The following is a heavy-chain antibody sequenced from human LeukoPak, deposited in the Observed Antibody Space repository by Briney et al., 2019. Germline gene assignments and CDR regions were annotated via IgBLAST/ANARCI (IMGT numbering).Heavy chain of an antibody. Sequence: LRLSCAASGFTFDDYAMHWVRQPPGKGLEWIGYIYYSGSTNYNPSLKSRVTISVDTSKNQFSLKLSSVTAADTAVYYCARVLLPSSSSPGAFDYWGQGTLVTVSS. J-gene: IGHJ4*02. CDR1: GFTFDDYA. V-gene: IGHV4-59*01. CDR3: ARVLLPSSSSPGAFDY. CDR2: IYYSGST. D-gene: IGHD6-13*01.